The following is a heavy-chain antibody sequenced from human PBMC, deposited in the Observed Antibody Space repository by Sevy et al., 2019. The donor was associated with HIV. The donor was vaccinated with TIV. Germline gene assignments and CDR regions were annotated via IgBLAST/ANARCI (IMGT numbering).Heavy chain of an antibody. J-gene: IGHJ4*02. D-gene: IGHD2-21*02. CDR3: ARIFSCGGACYYFDS. V-gene: IGHV1-46*01. CDR1: GYTFTNFD. CDR2: INPSVAFT. Sequence: ASVKVSCKASGYTFTNFDIHWVRQAPAQGLEWVGMINPSVAFTTYGWKFQDRVTMTRDTSTNTVYMEVTSLRSEDTAVYYCARIFSCGGACYYFDSWGQGTVVTVSS.